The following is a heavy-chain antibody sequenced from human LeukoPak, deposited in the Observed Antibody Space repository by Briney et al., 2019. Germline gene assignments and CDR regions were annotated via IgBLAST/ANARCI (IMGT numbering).Heavy chain of an antibody. CDR3: ARDKSGGYDPRPWFDP. Sequence: PSETLSLTCTVSGGSISSGGYYWSWIRQHPGKGLEWIGYIYYSGSTYYNPSLKSRVTISVDTSKNQFSLKLSSVTAADTAVYYCARDKSGGYDPRPWFDPRGQGTLVTVSS. CDR2: IYYSGST. CDR1: GGSISSGGYY. J-gene: IGHJ5*02. D-gene: IGHD5-12*01. V-gene: IGHV4-31*03.